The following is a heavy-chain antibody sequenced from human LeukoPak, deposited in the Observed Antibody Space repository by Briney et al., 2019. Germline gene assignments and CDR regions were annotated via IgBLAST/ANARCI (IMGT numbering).Heavy chain of an antibody. CDR2: ISGSGSSS. D-gene: IGHD3-22*01. Sequence: PGGSLRLSCAASGFTFSSYAMSWVHQAPGKGLEWVSSISGSGSSSYYADSVKGRFTISRDSSKNTLYLQMNSLRAEDTAVYYCAKEKYYYDSSGSKFIDYWGQGTLVTVSS. CDR1: GFTFSSYA. V-gene: IGHV3-23*01. J-gene: IGHJ4*02. CDR3: AKEKYYYDSSGSKFIDY.